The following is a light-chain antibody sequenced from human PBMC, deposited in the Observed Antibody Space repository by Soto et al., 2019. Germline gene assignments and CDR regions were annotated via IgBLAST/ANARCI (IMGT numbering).Light chain of an antibody. CDR1: QSVSTK. CDR2: GAS. Sequence: EIVMTQSPATLSVSPGERATLSCRASQSVSTKLAWYQHKPGQAPRLLIYGASTRATGIPARFSGSGSGTEFTLTLSSLQSEDFAVYYCQQYNNWPPMYTFGQGTKLEIK. J-gene: IGKJ2*01. CDR3: QQYNNWPPMYT. V-gene: IGKV3-15*01.